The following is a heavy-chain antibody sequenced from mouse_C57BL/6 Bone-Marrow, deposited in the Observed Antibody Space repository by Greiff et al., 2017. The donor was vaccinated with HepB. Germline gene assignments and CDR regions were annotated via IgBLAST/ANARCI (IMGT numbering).Heavy chain of an antibody. D-gene: IGHD1-1*01. CDR1: GYAFTNYL. V-gene: IGHV1-54*01. Sequence: VQLQQSGAELVRPGTSVKVSCKASGYAFTNYLIEWVKQRPGQGLEWIGVINPGSGGTNYNEKFKGKATLTADKSSSTAYMQLSSLTSEDSAVYFCARLGVYYGSSGFAYWGQGTLVTVSA. CDR3: ARLGVYYGSSGFAY. CDR2: INPGSGGT. J-gene: IGHJ3*01.